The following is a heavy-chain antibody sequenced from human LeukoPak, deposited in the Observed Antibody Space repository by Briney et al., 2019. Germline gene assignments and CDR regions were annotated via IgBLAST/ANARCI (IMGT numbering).Heavy chain of an antibody. CDR1: GFTVSSNY. J-gene: IGHJ4*02. Sequence: PGGSLRLSCAASGFTVSSNYMLCARQSPGKGLKWVSVIYSGGGTYYADSVKGRFTISRDNSKNTLYLQMNSLRAEDTAVYYCARVQWLSFDYWGQGTLVTVSS. CDR2: IYSGGGT. D-gene: IGHD3-22*01. CDR3: ARVQWLSFDY. V-gene: IGHV3-53*01.